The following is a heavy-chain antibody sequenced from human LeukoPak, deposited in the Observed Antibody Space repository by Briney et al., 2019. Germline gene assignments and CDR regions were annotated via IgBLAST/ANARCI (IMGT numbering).Heavy chain of an antibody. Sequence: GGSLRLSCAASGFTFVNYAMTWVRQAPGKGLEWVSAISGSGSYTYYADSVRGRFTISRDNSKSTLYLQVNSLRAEDTAVYYCAKGDSIRKVGVWGKGTTVTVSS. CDR2: ISGSGSYT. J-gene: IGHJ6*04. CDR1: GFTFVNYA. CDR3: AKGDSIRKVGV. V-gene: IGHV3-23*01. D-gene: IGHD5-24*01.